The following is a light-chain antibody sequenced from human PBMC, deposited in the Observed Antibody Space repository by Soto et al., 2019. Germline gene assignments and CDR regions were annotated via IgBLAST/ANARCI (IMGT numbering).Light chain of an antibody. CDR1: GRDIGAYDY. CDR3: RSYTRSYFSV. V-gene: IGLV2-14*01. J-gene: IGLJ1*01. CDR2: GVK. Sequence: QSVLTQPASVSGSPGQSITISCTGSGRDIGAYDYVSWYQQHPGKAPKLLIYGVKNRPSGVSYRFSASKSAFTASLTISGLQAEDEAYYYCRSYTRSYFSVFGHGTKVTV.